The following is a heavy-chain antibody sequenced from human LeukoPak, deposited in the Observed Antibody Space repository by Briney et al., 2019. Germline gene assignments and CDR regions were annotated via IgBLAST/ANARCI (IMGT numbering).Heavy chain of an antibody. J-gene: IGHJ4*02. CDR2: IRNDGSNH. CDR3: AKESWGNYAWRGHFDY. CDR1: GFTFSHHG. Sequence: PGGSLRLSCAASGFTFSHHGMHWVRQAPGKGLEWVAFIRNDGSNHYYADSVKGRFTISRDNSKNNVYLQMYSLRAEDTAVYYCAKESWGNYAWRGHFDYWGQGTLVTVSS. V-gene: IGHV3-30*02. D-gene: IGHD3-16*01.